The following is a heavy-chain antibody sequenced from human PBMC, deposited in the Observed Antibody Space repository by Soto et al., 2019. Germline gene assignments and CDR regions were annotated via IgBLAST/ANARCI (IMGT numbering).Heavy chain of an antibody. CDR2: VSYDGSIK. Sequence: QVQLVESGGGVVQPGRSLRLSCAASGFTFSVYGMHWVRQAPGKGLEWVALVSYDGSIKYYADSVKVRFTISRDNSQKTLYLQMNSLRVEDTAVYYCAKDGSHLAVAGTSPTSYFYGLAVWGQGTTVTVSS. CDR3: AKDGSHLAVAGTSPTSYFYGLAV. CDR1: GFTFSVYG. J-gene: IGHJ6*02. D-gene: IGHD6-19*01. V-gene: IGHV3-30*18.